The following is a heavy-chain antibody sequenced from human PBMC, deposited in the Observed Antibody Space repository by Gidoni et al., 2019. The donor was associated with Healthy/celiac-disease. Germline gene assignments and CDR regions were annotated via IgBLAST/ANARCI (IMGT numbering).Heavy chain of an antibody. CDR3: ARVITIFGVVFGY. CDR2: MNPNSGNT. J-gene: IGHJ4*02. CDR1: GYTSTSYD. D-gene: IGHD3-3*01. Sequence: QAQLVQSGAEVTKPGASVKVSCKAFGYTSTSYDITWVRQATGQGLEWMGWMNPNSGNTGYAKKFQGRVSVTRNTSISTAYMELSSLRSEETAVYYCARVITIFGVVFGYWGQGTLVTVSS. V-gene: IGHV1-8*01.